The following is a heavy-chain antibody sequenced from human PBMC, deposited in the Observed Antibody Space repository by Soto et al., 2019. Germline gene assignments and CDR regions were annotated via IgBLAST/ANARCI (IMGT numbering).Heavy chain of an antibody. Sequence: ETLSLTCTVCVGSISSSIYYLSRHRQPPGKGLEWIGSIYYSGSTYYNPSLKSRVTISVDTSKNQFSLKLSSVTAADTAVYYCARLSEYNWFDPWGQGTLVTVSS. CDR3: ARLSEYNWFDP. CDR1: VGSISSSIYY. CDR2: IYYSGST. J-gene: IGHJ5*02. V-gene: IGHV4-39*01. D-gene: IGHD3-10*01.